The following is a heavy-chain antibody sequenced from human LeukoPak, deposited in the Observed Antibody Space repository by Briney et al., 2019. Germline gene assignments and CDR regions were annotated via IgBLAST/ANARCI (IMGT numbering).Heavy chain of an antibody. CDR2: INPSGRI. V-gene: IGHV4-34*01. J-gene: IGHJ6*03. Sequence: SETLSLTCAVYGGSFSGYYWTWIRQAPGKGLEWIGEINPSGRISYNPSLKSRLTISVDASKNQFSLNLRSLTAADTAVYYCARGRQEVSMIVVVMTGDSYYLDVWGKGTTVTVS. CDR3: ARGRQEVSMIVVVMTGDSYYLDV. D-gene: IGHD3-22*01. CDR1: GGSFSGYY.